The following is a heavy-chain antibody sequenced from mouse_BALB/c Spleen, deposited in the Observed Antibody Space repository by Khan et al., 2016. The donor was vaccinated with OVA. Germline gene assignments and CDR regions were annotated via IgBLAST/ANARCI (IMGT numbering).Heavy chain of an antibody. J-gene: IGHJ3*01. CDR3: ARDYWVAY. Sequence: EVELVESGGGLVKPGGSLKLSCAASGFTFSNYGVSWVRQTPEKRLEWVASISSGDTTYYPDSVKGRFTISRDNARNILYLQMSRLRSEDTAMYYCARDYWVAYWGQGTMVTVSA. V-gene: IGHV5-6-5*01. CDR2: ISSGDTT. CDR1: GFTFSNYG.